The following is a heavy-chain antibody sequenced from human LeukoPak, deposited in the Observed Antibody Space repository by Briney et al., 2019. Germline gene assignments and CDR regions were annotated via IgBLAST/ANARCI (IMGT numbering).Heavy chain of an antibody. J-gene: IGHJ6*02. CDR1: GYTFTSYD. D-gene: IGHD3-10*01. V-gene: IGHV1-8*01. CDR2: MNPNSGNT. CDR3: ARGLRLITMVRGRWYYYGMDV. Sequence: ASVKVSCKASGYTFTSYDINWVRQATGQGLEWMGWMNPNSGNTGYAQKFQGRVTMTRNASISTAYMELSSLRSEDTAVYYCARGLRLITMVRGRWYYYGMDVWGQGTTVTVSS.